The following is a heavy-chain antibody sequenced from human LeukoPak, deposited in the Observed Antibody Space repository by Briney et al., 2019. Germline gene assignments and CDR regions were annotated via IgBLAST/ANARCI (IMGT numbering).Heavy chain of an antibody. CDR1: GFTFNMYW. V-gene: IGHV3-7*01. Sequence: GGSLRLSCAASGFTFNMYWMTWVRQAPGKGLESVAYINKDGSDKYYVDSVKGRFTVSRDNAKNSLYLQMNSLRAEDTAVCYCARDAGYGGNSDCWGQGTLVTVSS. D-gene: IGHD4-23*01. CDR2: INKDGSDK. CDR3: ARDAGYGGNSDC. J-gene: IGHJ4*02.